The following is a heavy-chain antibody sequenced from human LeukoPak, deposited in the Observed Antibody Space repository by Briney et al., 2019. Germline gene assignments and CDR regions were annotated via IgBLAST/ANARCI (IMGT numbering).Heavy chain of an antibody. CDR2: IYYSGST. D-gene: IGHD3-22*01. V-gene: IGHV4-59*01. J-gene: IGHJ6*03. CDR3: ARAYHYYYYYYYMDV. CDR1: GGSISSDY. Sequence: SETLSLTCTVSGGSISSDYWSWIRQPPGKGLEWIGYIYYSGSTNYNPSLKSRVTISVDTSKNQFSLKLSSMTAADTAVYYCARAYHYYYYYYYMDVWGKGTTVTVSS.